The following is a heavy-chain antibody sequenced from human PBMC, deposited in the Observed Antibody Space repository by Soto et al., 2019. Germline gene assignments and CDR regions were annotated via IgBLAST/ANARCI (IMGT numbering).Heavy chain of an antibody. CDR1: GFTFSTNG. CDR2: MSYDGSHK. D-gene: IGHD5-18*01. V-gene: IGHV3-30*18. Sequence: PGGSLRLSCAASGFTFSTNGMHWVRQAPGKGLEWVAVMSYDGSHKYYADSVKGRFTISRDNSKNTLYLLMNSLRAEDTALYYCAKDPGGQQLWDFFDSWGQGTLVTV. CDR3: AKDPGGQQLWDFFDS. J-gene: IGHJ4*02.